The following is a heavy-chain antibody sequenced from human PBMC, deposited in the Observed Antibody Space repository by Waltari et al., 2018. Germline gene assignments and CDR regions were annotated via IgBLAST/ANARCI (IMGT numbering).Heavy chain of an antibody. V-gene: IGHV4-59*02. Sequence: QVQLQESGPGLLKPSETLSLTCPVSGGSVRGYYWPWVRPPPGKGLEWLAFVYSCGSPAYNPSLRSRLTISIDTSKNHFSLKMTSMTAADTAVYYCARQGLGSTWDYSLDYWGQGTLVTVSS. CDR3: ARQGLGSTWDYSLDY. CDR2: VYSCGSP. J-gene: IGHJ4*02. CDR1: GGSVRGYY. D-gene: IGHD6-13*01.